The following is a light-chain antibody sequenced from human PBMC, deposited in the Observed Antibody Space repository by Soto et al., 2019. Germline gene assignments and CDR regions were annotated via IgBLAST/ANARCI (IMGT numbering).Light chain of an antibody. CDR1: QTLSNS. Sequence: EIVLTQSPGTLSLSPGERATLSCRASQTLSNSLAWYQQKPGQAPRLLIYGASTRATGIPARFSGSGSGTEFTLTISSLQSEDFAVYYCQQYNNWPRTFGQGTKVDI. CDR3: QQYNNWPRT. J-gene: IGKJ1*01. CDR2: GAS. V-gene: IGKV3-15*01.